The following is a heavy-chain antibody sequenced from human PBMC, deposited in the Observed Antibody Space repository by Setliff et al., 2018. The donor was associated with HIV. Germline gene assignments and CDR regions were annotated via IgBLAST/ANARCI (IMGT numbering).Heavy chain of an antibody. CDR2: ISASATYI. V-gene: IGHV3-21*04. Sequence: GGSLRLSCAASGFTFSNYSMNWVRQTPGKGLEWVSSISASATYIYYADSLKGRFTISRDNAKNSLYLQMNSLRAEDTAVYYCAKDRTAYGDHVLGPSFDLWGRGTLVTVSS. J-gene: IGHJ2*01. CDR1: GFTFSNYS. D-gene: IGHD4-17*01. CDR3: AKDRTAYGDHVLGPSFDL.